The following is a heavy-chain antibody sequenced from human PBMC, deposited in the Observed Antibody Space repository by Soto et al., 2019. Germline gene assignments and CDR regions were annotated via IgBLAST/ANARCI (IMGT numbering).Heavy chain of an antibody. CDR1: GYSFTSYW. D-gene: IGHD2-2*01. CDR3: ARFSIEYEYYYYGMDV. Sequence: GESLKISCKGSGYSFTSYWIGWVRQMPGKGLEWMGIIYPGDSDTRYSPSFQGQVTISADKSISTAYLQWSSLKASDTAMYYCARFSIEYEYYYYGMDVWGQGTTVTVSS. V-gene: IGHV5-51*01. J-gene: IGHJ6*02. CDR2: IYPGDSDT.